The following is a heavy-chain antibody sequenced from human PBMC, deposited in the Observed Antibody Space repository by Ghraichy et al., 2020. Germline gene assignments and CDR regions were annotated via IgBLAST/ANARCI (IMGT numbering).Heavy chain of an antibody. J-gene: IGHJ4*02. CDR1: GFTFSNYD. CDR2: ISSSSSLI. CDR3: VRDRSAYPPFDFDS. Sequence: WGSLRLSCEASGFTFSNYDMNWVRQAPGKGLEWVALISSSSSLIYYIDSVKGRFTISRDNAKNSVYLQMNSLRAEDTAVYYCVRDRSAYPPFDFDSWGQGTLVTVSS. V-gene: IGHV3-48*01. D-gene: IGHD6-25*01.